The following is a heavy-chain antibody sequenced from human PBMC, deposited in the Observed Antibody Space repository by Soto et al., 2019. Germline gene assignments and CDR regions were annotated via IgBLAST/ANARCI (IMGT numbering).Heavy chain of an antibody. V-gene: IGHV5-51*01. CDR1: GYSFTSYW. Sequence: GESLKISCKGSGYSFTSYWIGWVLQIPWKGLEWMGIIYPGDSDTRYSPSFQGQVTISADKSISTAYLQWSSLKASDTAMYYCARLALYDFGSGSSSGMYVSCQGTTLPISS. CDR3: ARLALYDFGSGSSSGMYV. CDR2: IYPGDSDT. J-gene: IGHJ6*02. D-gene: IGHD3-3*01.